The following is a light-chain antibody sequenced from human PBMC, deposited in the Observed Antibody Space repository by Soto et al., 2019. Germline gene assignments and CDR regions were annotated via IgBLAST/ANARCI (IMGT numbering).Light chain of an antibody. CDR2: GDS. Sequence: QSVLTQPPSVSGAPGQRVTISCTGSGSNIGAGYDVHWYQHRPGTAPKLLVFGDSHRPSGVPDRFSGSKSGTSASLAITGLQAEDEGDYYCAAWDDSLNGPVFGGGTKLTVL. CDR1: GSNIGAGYD. CDR3: AAWDDSLNGPV. V-gene: IGLV1-40*01. J-gene: IGLJ3*02.